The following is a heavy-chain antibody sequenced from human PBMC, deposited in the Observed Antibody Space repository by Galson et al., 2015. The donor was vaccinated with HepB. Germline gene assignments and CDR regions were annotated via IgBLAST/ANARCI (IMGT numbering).Heavy chain of an antibody. J-gene: IGHJ4*02. CDR2: IRSKAYGGTT. Sequence: SLRLSCAASGFTFGDYAMSWFRQAPGKGLEWVGFIRSKAYGGTTEYAASVKGRFTISRDDSKSIAYLQMNSLKTEDTAVYYCTREALGEMATNYDFDYWGQGTPVTVSS. CDR3: TREALGEMATNYDFDY. V-gene: IGHV3-49*03. CDR1: GFTFGDYA. D-gene: IGHD5-24*01.